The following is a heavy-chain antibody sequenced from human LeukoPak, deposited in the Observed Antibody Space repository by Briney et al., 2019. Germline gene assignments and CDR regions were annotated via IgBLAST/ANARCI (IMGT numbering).Heavy chain of an antibody. CDR3: ARTLHDYVWGSYQDSFDI. CDR2: IYNSGST. V-gene: IGHV4-38-2*02. CDR1: GYSITRGYY. Sequence: SGTLSLTCTVSGYSITRGYYWGWIRRPPGKGLEWIGSIYNSGSTSSTPSPKSRVTISVDTSENQVSLKLSSVTAADTAVYYCARTLHDYVWGSYQDSFDIGGQGTMVTVSS. J-gene: IGHJ3*02. D-gene: IGHD3-16*02.